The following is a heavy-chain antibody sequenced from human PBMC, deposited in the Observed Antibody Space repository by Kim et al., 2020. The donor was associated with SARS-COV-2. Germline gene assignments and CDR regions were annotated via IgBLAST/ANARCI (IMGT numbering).Heavy chain of an antibody. J-gene: IGHJ5*02. D-gene: IGHD6-13*01. CDR3: AKDRNSGREYNWFDP. V-gene: IGHV3-23*01. CDR2: ISGSGGST. Sequence: GGSLRLSCAASRFTFSSYAMSCVRQAPGKGLEWVSAISGSGGSTYYADSVKGRFTISRDNSKNTLYLQMNSLRAEDTAVYYCAKDRNSGREYNWFDPWGQGTLVTVSS. CDR1: RFTFSSYA.